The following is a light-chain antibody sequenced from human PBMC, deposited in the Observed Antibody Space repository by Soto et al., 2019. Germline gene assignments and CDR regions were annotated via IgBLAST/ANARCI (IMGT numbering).Light chain of an antibody. CDR2: GAS. Sequence: EIVLTQSPGTLSLSPGERATLSCRASQSVSSSYLAWYQQKPGQAPRLLIYGASSRATGIPDRFSGSGSGTEYTLTISRLEPEDLAVYYCQQYVRSPLTFGGGTKVEIK. CDR3: QQYVRSPLT. V-gene: IGKV3-20*01. J-gene: IGKJ4*01. CDR1: QSVSSSY.